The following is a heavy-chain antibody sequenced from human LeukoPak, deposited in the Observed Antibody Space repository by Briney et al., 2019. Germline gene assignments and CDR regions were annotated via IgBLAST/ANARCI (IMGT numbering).Heavy chain of an antibody. Sequence: ASVKVSCKASGYTFTSYGISWVRQAPGQGLEWMGWISAYNGNTNYAQKLQGRVTMTTDTSTSTAYMELRSLRSDDTAVYYCARAFFHYYDSSGSFNWFDPWGQGTLVTVSS. CDR1: GYTFTSYG. CDR2: ISAYNGNT. CDR3: ARAFFHYYDSSGSFNWFDP. D-gene: IGHD3-22*01. J-gene: IGHJ5*02. V-gene: IGHV1-18*01.